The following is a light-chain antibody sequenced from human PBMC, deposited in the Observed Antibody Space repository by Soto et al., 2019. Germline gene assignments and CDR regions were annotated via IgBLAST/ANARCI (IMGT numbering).Light chain of an antibody. Sequence: EVVMTQSPATLSVSPGERATLSCRASQSVNSNLAWYQQKPGQAPRLLIYGASTRATGIPARFSGSGSETEFTLTISSLKSEDFAVYYCQQYDYWPETFGQGTKVDIK. J-gene: IGKJ1*01. CDR3: QQYDYWPET. CDR2: GAS. V-gene: IGKV3-15*01. CDR1: QSVNSN.